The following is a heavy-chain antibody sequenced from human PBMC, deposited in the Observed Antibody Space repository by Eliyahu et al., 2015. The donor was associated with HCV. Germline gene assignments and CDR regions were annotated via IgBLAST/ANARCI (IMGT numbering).Heavy chain of an antibody. J-gene: IGHJ4*02. D-gene: IGHD1-26*01. V-gene: IGHV3-23*01. CDR2: ISGSGGST. CDR1: GFTFSSYA. CDR3: AKKGSGSQTAPLDY. Sequence: EVQLLESGGGLVQPGGSLRLSCAASGFTFSSYAMNWVRQAPGKGVEWVSGISGSGGSTYYADSVKGRFTISRDNSKNTLYLQMNSLRVEDTAVYYCAKKGSGSQTAPLDYWGQGTLVTVSS.